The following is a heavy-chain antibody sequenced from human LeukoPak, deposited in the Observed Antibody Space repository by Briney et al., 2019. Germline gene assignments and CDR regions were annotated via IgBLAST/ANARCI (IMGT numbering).Heavy chain of an antibody. J-gene: IGHJ4*02. Sequence: VGCLRLSCAASGFTSCGDWMSSGRQAPGKGLGWVANRIQDGSQKYYMYSVKGRFVISRDNAKNSLYLQMNSLRDEDTAVYYCARDLEYATRSLFVLWGQGTLVTVSS. CDR1: GFTSCGDW. CDR3: ARDLEYATRSLFVL. CDR2: RIQDGSQK. D-gene: IGHD2-8*01. V-gene: IGHV3-7*01.